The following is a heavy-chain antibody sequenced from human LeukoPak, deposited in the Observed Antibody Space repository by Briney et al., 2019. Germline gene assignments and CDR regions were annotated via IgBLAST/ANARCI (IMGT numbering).Heavy chain of an antibody. Sequence: PSETLSLTCAGYGGSFSGYYWSWLREPPGKGGEWVGEINHSGSTNYNPSLKRRVTISVDTSKNQFSLKRSSVTAADTAVYYCARGRGYSYGYYYYYMDVWGKGTTVTVSS. CDR3: ARGRGYSYGYYYYYMDV. D-gene: IGHD5-18*01. CDR2: INHSGST. J-gene: IGHJ6*03. CDR1: GGSFSGYY. V-gene: IGHV4-34*01.